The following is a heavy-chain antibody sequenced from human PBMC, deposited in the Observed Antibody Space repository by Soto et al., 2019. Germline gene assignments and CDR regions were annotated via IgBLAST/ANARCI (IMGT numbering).Heavy chain of an antibody. Sequence: GGSLRLSCAASGFTFSSYWMHWVRQAPGKGLVWVSRINSDGSSTSYADSVKGRFTISRDNAKNTLYLQMNSLRAEDTAVYYCAREAHSSSWYPYDYWGQGTLVTVSS. CDR2: INSDGSST. D-gene: IGHD6-13*01. J-gene: IGHJ4*02. V-gene: IGHV3-74*01. CDR1: GFTFSSYW. CDR3: AREAHSSSWYPYDY.